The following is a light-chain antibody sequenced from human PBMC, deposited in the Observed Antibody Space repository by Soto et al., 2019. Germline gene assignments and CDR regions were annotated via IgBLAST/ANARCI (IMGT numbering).Light chain of an antibody. Sequence: DIVMTQSPDSLAVSLGERATINCKSSQSVLYSSNNKNYLAWYQQKPGQPPKLLIYWASTRESGVPDRFSGSGSGTDFTLTISSLQAEDVAVYYCQQYYATPPYTVGQGTKVEIK. CDR1: QSVLYSSNNKNY. J-gene: IGKJ2*01. V-gene: IGKV4-1*01. CDR2: WAS. CDR3: QQYYATPPYT.